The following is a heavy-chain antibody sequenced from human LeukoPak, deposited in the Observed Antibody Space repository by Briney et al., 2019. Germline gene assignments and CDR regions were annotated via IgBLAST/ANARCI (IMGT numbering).Heavy chain of an antibody. CDR1: GFTFSSYS. Sequence: GGSLRLSRAASGFTFSSYSMNWVRQAPGKGLEWVSSISSSSSYIYYADSVKGRFTISRDNAKNSLYLQMNSLRAEDTAVYYCARDSAYGSGSTYSNYYHGMDVWGQGTTVTVSS. D-gene: IGHD3-10*01. J-gene: IGHJ6*02. CDR2: ISSSSSYI. CDR3: ARDSAYGSGSTYSNYYHGMDV. V-gene: IGHV3-21*01.